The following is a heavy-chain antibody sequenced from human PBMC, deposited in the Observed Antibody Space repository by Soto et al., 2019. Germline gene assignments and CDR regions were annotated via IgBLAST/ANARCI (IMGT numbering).Heavy chain of an antibody. Sequence: GGSLRLSCAASGFTFSSYAMSWVRQAPGKGLEWVSSISGSGTTQYADSVKGRFTISRDNSKNTLYLQMKSLRAEDMAVYYCATEREGLAAAGTWGQGTLVTVSS. CDR3: ATEREGLAAAGT. D-gene: IGHD6-25*01. J-gene: IGHJ4*02. V-gene: IGHV3-23*01. CDR1: GFTFSSYA. CDR2: ISGSGTT.